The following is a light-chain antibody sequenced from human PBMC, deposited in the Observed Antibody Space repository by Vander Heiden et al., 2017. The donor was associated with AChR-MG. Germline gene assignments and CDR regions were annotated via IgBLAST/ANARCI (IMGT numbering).Light chain of an antibody. CDR3: QQYHSWPPLT. J-gene: IGKJ4*01. CDR1: QSVYGN. CDR2: GAS. Sequence: ELVIMQSLAILSLSPAESVILFCRPSQSVYGNLTWYQQRPGQAPRRLIYGASTRASGIPARFSGSGSGTEYTLTISSLQSEDFAIYYCQQYHSWPPLTFGGGTKVEIQ. V-gene: IGKV3-15*01.